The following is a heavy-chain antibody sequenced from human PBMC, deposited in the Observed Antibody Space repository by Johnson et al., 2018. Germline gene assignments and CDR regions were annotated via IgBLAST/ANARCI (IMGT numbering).Heavy chain of an antibody. D-gene: IGHD2-15*01. V-gene: IGHV3-21*01. CDR1: GFTFSSYS. CDR3: ARDQRGHLVALDALDI. CDR2: LSSSSSYI. Sequence: EVQLVESGGGLVKPGGSLRLSCAASGFTFSSYSMNWVRQAPGKGLEWVSSLSSSSSYIYYADSVTGRFTISRDNAKNSLYLQMNSLRAEDTAGYYCARDQRGHLVALDALDIWGQGTMVTVSS. J-gene: IGHJ3*02.